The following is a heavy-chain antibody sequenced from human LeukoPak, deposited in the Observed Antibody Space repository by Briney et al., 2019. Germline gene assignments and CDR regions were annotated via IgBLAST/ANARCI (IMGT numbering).Heavy chain of an antibody. CDR2: IGTAGDT. CDR1: GFTFSSYD. Sequence: PGGSLRLSCAASGFTFSSYDMHWVRQATGKGLEWVSAIGTAGDTYYPGSVKGRFTISRENAKNSLYLQMNSLRAGDTAVYYCARYVAAGYYMDVWGKGTTVTVSS. V-gene: IGHV3-13*01. D-gene: IGHD6-13*01. J-gene: IGHJ6*03. CDR3: ARYVAAGYYMDV.